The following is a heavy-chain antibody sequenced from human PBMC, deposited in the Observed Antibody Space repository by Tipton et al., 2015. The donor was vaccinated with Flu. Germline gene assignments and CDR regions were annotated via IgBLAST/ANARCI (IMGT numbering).Heavy chain of an antibody. D-gene: IGHD1-14*01. CDR2: INHSGST. CDR1: GGSFSGYY. Sequence: TLSLTCAVYGGSFSGYYWSWIRQPPGKGLEWIGEINHSGSTNYNPSLKSRVTISVDTSKNQFSLKLSSVTAADTAVYYCARGPTTRYYYYYGMAVWGQGTTVTVSS. V-gene: IGHV4-34*01. J-gene: IGHJ6*02. CDR3: ARGPTTRYYYYYGMAV.